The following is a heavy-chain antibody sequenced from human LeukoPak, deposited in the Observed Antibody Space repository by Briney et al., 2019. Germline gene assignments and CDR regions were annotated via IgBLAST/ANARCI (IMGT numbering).Heavy chain of an antibody. CDR3: ATTTLLAPDGRAEYFQH. Sequence: SETLSLTCTVSGDSVTTYYWRWIRQPPGKGPEWIGYKFDSGRDIYNPSLKSRVTISVDASEKQFSLSLRSVTATHTAIYYCATTTLLAPDGRAEYFQHWGQGTLVIVSS. D-gene: IGHD3-3*01. CDR1: GDSVTTYY. V-gene: IGHV4-59*02. CDR2: KFDSGRD. J-gene: IGHJ1*01.